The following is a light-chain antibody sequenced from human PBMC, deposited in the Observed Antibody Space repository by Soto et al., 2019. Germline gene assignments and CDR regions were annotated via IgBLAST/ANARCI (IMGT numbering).Light chain of an antibody. CDR2: RNN. V-gene: IGLV1-47*01. J-gene: IGLJ2*01. Sequence: QSVLTQPPSASGTPGQRVTISCSGSSSNIESNFVYWYQQFPGTAPRLLIYRNNQRLSGVPDRFSGSKSGTSASLAISALRSEDEADYYCTVWDDSLRGRLFGGGTKLTVL. CDR1: SSNIESNF. CDR3: TVWDDSLRGRL.